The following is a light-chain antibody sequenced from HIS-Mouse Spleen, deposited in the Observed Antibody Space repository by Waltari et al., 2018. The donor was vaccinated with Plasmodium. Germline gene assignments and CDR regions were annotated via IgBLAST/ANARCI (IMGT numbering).Light chain of an antibody. V-gene: IGLV3-1*01. Sequence: SYELTQPPSVSVSPGQTASITRSGDKLGDKYACWYQQKPGQSPVLVIYQDSKRPSGIPGRFSGSNSGNTATLTIGGTQAMDEADYYCQAWDSSTVVFGGGTKLTVL. CDR2: QDS. CDR3: QAWDSSTVV. J-gene: IGLJ2*01. CDR1: KLGDKY.